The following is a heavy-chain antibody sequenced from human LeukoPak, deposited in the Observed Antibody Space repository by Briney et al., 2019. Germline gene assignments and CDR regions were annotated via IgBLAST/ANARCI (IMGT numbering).Heavy chain of an antibody. CDR1: GFTFRSYG. V-gene: IGHV3-33*01. J-gene: IGHJ4*02. Sequence: GRTLRLSCAASGFTFRSYGMHWVRPSPGKGVEWGAVIWFDGSKTYYADSVKGRFTVPRANSKNTMYLRMNSLRAEDTAVYYCARDPRGIAVAGTLDYWGQGTQVTVSS. CDR2: IWFDGSKT. CDR3: ARDPRGIAVAGTLDY. D-gene: IGHD6-19*01.